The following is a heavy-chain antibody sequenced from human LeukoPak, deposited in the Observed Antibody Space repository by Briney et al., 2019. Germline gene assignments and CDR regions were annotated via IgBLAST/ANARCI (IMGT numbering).Heavy chain of an antibody. CDR2: ISGSGGST. J-gene: IGHJ4*02. CDR3: AKDRKAVSTVTFDY. D-gene: IGHD4-17*01. CDR1: GFTCSSYA. V-gene: IGHV3-23*01. Sequence: GGSLRLSCAASGFTCSSYAMSWVRQAPGKGLEWVSAISGSGGSTYYADSVKGRFTISRDNSKNTLYLQMNSLRAEDTAVYYCAKDRKAVSTVTFDYWGQGTLVTVSS.